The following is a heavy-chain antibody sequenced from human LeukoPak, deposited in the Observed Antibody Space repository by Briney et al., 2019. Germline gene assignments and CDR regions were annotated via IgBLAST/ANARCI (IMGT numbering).Heavy chain of an antibody. Sequence: GGSLRLSCAASGFTFSVYYMSWVRQAPGKGREWVSYISNSGTAMYYADSVKGRFTISRDNAKNSLYLQMNSLRAEDTAVYYCARRISVGEPYDYWGQGTLVTVSS. V-gene: IGHV3-11*01. CDR2: ISNSGTAM. J-gene: IGHJ4*02. CDR1: GFTFSVYY. CDR3: ARRISVGEPYDY. D-gene: IGHD3-16*01.